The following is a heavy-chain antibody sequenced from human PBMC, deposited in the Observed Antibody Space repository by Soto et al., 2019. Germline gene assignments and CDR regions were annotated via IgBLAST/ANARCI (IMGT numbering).Heavy chain of an antibody. CDR2: ISSSSSTI. D-gene: IGHD6-13*01. CDR1: GFTFSSYS. CDR3: AREQGGEQLVPCYFDY. J-gene: IGHJ4*02. Sequence: EVQLVESGGGLVQPGGSLRLSCAASGFTFSSYSMNWVRQAPGKGLEWVSYISSSSSTIYYADSVKGRFTISRDNAKNTQYLQMNILRDEDTAVYYCAREQGGEQLVPCYFDYRGQGTLVTVSS. V-gene: IGHV3-48*02.